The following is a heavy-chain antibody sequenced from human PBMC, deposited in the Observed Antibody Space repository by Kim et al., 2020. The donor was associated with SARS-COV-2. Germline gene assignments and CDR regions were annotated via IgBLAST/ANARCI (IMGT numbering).Heavy chain of an antibody. J-gene: IGHJ4*02. Sequence: YTNYADSVKGRFTITRDDSQKTVYLQMTSLRVEDTAIYFCASGVFDFWGQGVLVTVSS. CDR3: ASGVFDF. CDR2: YT. D-gene: IGHD3-10*01. V-gene: IGHV3-11*06.